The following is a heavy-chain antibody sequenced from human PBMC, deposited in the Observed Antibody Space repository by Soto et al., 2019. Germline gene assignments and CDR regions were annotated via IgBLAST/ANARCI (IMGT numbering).Heavy chain of an antibody. Sequence: QITLKESGPTLVKPTQTLTLTCTFSGFSLSTSGVSVGWIRQPPGKALEWLALIYWDDDKRYSPSLKSRLTITKDTSKNPVVLRMTNMDPVDTAPYYCAHSRCGGDCLQSYPSHYYYGMDVWGQGTTVTVSS. J-gene: IGHJ6*02. CDR3: AHSRCGGDCLQSYPSHYYYGMDV. CDR2: IYWDDDK. D-gene: IGHD2-21*02. V-gene: IGHV2-5*02. CDR1: GFSLSTSGVS.